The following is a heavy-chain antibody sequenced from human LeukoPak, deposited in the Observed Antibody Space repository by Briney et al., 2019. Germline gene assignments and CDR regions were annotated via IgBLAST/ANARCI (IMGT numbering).Heavy chain of an antibody. CDR1: GYTFSGYY. Sequence: GASVKVSCKASGYTFSGYYMHWVRQAPGQGLEWMGWINPNSGGPKYTQKFQGRVTMTRDTSISTVYMELSRLRSDDSAVYYCARVGYCSGGACYSGPMDVWGQGTTVTVSS. D-gene: IGHD2-15*01. CDR3: ARVGYCSGGACYSGPMDV. J-gene: IGHJ6*02. V-gene: IGHV1-2*02. CDR2: INPNSGGP.